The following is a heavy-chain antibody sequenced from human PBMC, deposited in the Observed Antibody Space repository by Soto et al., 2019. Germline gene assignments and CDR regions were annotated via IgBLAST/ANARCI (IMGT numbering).Heavy chain of an antibody. CDR3: ARGGGYDSFDY. CDR1: GASISYGGFS. V-gene: IGHV4-30-2*06. D-gene: IGHD5-12*01. J-gene: IGHJ4*02. Sequence: SETLSLTCTVSGASISYGGFSWSWIRQSPGKGLEWIGYISHLENTYLHPSFKSRLTMSIDRTRNQFSLKLSSVTAADMAVYYCARGGGYDSFDYWGQGVLVTVSS. CDR2: ISHLENT.